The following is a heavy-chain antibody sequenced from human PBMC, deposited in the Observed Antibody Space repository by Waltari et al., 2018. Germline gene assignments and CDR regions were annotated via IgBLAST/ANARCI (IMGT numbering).Heavy chain of an antibody. CDR1: GGSFSGYY. CDR3: ARGLYCSGGSCSRYYFDY. D-gene: IGHD2-15*01. CDR2: INHSGST. J-gene: IGHJ4*02. V-gene: IGHV4-34*01. Sequence: QVQLQQWGAGLLKPSETLSLTCAVYGGSFSGYYWSWIRQPPGKGLEWIGEINHSGSTNYNPSRKSRVTISVDTSKNQFSLKLSSVTAADTAVYYCARGLYCSGGSCSRYYFDYWGQGTLVTVSS.